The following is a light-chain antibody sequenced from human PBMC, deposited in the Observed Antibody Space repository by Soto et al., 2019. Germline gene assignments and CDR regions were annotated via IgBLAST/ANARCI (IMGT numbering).Light chain of an antibody. CDR3: QQYATSPHT. V-gene: IGKV3-20*01. J-gene: IGKJ2*01. CDR1: QSVSNSQ. CDR2: GTS. Sequence: EIVLTQSPDTLSLSPGESATLSCRASQSVSNSQVAWYQLKPGQAPRLLIYGTSSRATGIPDRFSGVGSETDFTLTINRLEPEDLSVYFCQQYATSPHTFGQGTKLEIK.